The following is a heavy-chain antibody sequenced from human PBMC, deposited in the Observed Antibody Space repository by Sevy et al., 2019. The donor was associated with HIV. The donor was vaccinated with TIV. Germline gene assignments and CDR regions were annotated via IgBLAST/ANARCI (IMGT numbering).Heavy chain of an antibody. D-gene: IGHD2-15*01. V-gene: IGHV3-9*01. CDR2: ISWNSGSI. J-gene: IGHJ4*02. CDR1: GFTFDDYA. Sequence: SLKISCAASGFTFDDYAMHWVRQAPGKGLEWVSGISWNSGSIGYADSVKGRFTISRDNAKNSLYLQMNSLRAEETALYYCAKDRTYCSGCSCSHPSYYFDYWGQGTLVTVSS. CDR3: AKDRTYCSGCSCSHPSYYFDY.